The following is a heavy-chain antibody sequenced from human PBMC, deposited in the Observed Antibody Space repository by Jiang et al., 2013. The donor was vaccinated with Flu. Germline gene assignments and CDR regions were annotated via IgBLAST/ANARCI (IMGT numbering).Heavy chain of an antibody. D-gene: IGHD3-3*01. J-gene: IGHJ6*02. CDR1: GGTFSSYA. V-gene: IGHV1-69*01. Sequence: GAEVKKPGSSVKVSCKASGGTFSSYAISWVRQAPGQGLEWMGGIIPIFGTANYAQKFQGRVTITADESTSTAYMELSSLRSEDTAVYYCARDQVEKSIFGVVRSSGGNYYGMDVWGQGTTVTVSS. CDR3: ARDQVEKSIFGVVRSSGGNYYGMDV. CDR2: IIPIFGTA.